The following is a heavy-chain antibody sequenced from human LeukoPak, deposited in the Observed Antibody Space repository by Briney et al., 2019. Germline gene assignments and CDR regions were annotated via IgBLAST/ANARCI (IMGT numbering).Heavy chain of an antibody. J-gene: IGHJ6*02. CDR3: ARADTYYYDSDYYYGMDV. Sequence: GGSLRLSCAASGFTVSSNYMSWVRQAPGKGLEWVSVIYSGGSTYYADSVKGRFTISRDNSKNTLYLQMNSLRAEDTAVYYCARADTYYYDSDYYYGMDVWGQGTTVTVSS. CDR1: GFTVSSNY. D-gene: IGHD3-22*01. V-gene: IGHV3-66*01. CDR2: IYSGGST.